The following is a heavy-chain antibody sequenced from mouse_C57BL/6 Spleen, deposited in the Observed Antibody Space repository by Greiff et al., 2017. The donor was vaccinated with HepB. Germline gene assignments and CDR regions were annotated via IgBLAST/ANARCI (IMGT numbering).Heavy chain of an antibody. D-gene: IGHD2-4*01. J-gene: IGHJ1*03. CDR3: ARDLHYDYDGRAAYWYFDV. V-gene: IGHV1-69*01. CDR1: GYTFTSYW. Sequence: VQLQQPGAELVMPGASVKLSCKASGYTFTSYWMHWVKQRPGQGLEWIGEIDPSDSYTNYNQKFKGKSTLTVDKSSSTSYKQLSSLTSEDSAVYYCARDLHYDYDGRAAYWYFDVWGTETTVTVSS. CDR2: IDPSDSYT.